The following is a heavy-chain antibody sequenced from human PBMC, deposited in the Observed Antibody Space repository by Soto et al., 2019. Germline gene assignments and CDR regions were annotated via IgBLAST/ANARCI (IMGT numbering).Heavy chain of an antibody. D-gene: IGHD2-2*02. V-gene: IGHV4-59*01. Sequence: SETLSLTCTVSGGSISSYYWSWIRQPPGKGLESIGYIYYSGSTNYNPSLKSRVTISVDTSKNQFSLKLSSVTAADTAVYYCARIPSVPTDYSYGMDVWGQGTTVTVSS. J-gene: IGHJ6*02. CDR1: GGSISSYY. CDR2: IYYSGST. CDR3: ARIPSVPTDYSYGMDV.